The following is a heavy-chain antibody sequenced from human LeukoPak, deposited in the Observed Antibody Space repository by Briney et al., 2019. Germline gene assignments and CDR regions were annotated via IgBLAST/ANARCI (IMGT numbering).Heavy chain of an antibody. D-gene: IGHD3-22*01. J-gene: IGHJ4*02. V-gene: IGHV3-23*01. CDR3: AKAGYYDSSGYWNYFDY. CDR1: GFTFNNYG. CDR2: ISGSADNT. Sequence: GGSLRLSCAASGFTFNNYGMSWVRQAPGKGLEWVSAISGSADNTYYVDSVKGRFTISRDNSRNTLYLQMNSLRAEDTAVYYCAKAGYYDSSGYWNYFDYWGQGTLVTVSS.